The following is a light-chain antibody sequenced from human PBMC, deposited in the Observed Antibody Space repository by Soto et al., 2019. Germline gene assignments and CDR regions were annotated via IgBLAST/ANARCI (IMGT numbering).Light chain of an antibody. J-gene: IGLJ3*02. CDR3: GTWDSSLSAGV. Sequence: QSVLTQPPSVSAAPGQKVTISCSGSSSNIGHNYVSWYQQLPGTPPKILIYDNNNPPSGIPDRFSGSKSGTSATLGITGLQTGDEADYYCGTWDSSLSAGVVGGGTKVTVL. CDR1: SSNIGHNY. CDR2: DNN. V-gene: IGLV1-51*01.